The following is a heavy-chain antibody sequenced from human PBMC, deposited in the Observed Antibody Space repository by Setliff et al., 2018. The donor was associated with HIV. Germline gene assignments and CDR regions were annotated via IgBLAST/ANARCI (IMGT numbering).Heavy chain of an antibody. J-gene: IGHJ4*02. CDR3: ARDLRNSNTLFGVLNFVFDL. CDR2: INPQTGGT. Sequence: ASVKVSCKASGYTLSSHYIHWVRQAPGHRPVRVGWINPQTGGTNFAQKFQGRITMTSDTSVNTVFIELSRLKSDDTALYYCARDLRNSNTLFGVLNFVFDLWGQGTLVTVSS. V-gene: IGHV1-2*02. CDR1: GYTLSSHY. D-gene: IGHD3-3*01.